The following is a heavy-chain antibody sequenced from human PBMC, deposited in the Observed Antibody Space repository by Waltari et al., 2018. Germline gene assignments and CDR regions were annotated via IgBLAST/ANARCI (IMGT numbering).Heavy chain of an antibody. D-gene: IGHD2-2*01. Sequence: QVQLQQWGAGRLKPSETLSLTCAVYGWSFSGYYWSWIRQPQGKGLEWIGEINHSGSTNYYPSLKSRVTISVDTSKNQFSLKLSSVTAADTAVYYCARSRNRCSSTSCPNRGFDYWGQGTLVTVSS. CDR2: INHSGST. CDR1: GWSFSGYY. V-gene: IGHV4-34*01. J-gene: IGHJ4*02. CDR3: ARSRNRCSSTSCPNRGFDY.